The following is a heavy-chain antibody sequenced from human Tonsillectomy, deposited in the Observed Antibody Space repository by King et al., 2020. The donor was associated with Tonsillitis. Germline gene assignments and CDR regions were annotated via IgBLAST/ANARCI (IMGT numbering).Heavy chain of an antibody. J-gene: IGHJ4*02. V-gene: IGHV3-15*07. CDR3: TKDRDDSNGYDQHGEY. CDR1: GLTFSNAW. Sequence: VQLVESGGGLVKPGGSLRLSCAASGLTFSNAWMNWVRQAPGKGLEWVGRIKSKTHGETTDYAAPVKGRFTISRDDSKNTLYLQMNSLKTEDTAVYYCTKDRDDSNGYDQHGEYGGQGTLVTVSS. D-gene: IGHD3-22*01. CDR2: IKSKTHGETT.